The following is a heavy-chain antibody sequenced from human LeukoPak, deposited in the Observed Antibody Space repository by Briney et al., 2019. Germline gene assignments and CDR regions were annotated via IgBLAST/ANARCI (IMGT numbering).Heavy chain of an antibody. D-gene: IGHD1-1*01. CDR3: AADSHTSGFDY. J-gene: IGHJ4*02. CDR2: ITPLYGAF. Sequence: SVKVSCKASGGRFGNYALNWVRHAPGQRIEWMGAITPLYGAFNYAQKFQGRLTIVADESTGTGYMELRSLASEDTAVYYCAADSHTSGFDYWAQGTLVTVSS. CDR1: GGRFGNYA. V-gene: IGHV1-69*13.